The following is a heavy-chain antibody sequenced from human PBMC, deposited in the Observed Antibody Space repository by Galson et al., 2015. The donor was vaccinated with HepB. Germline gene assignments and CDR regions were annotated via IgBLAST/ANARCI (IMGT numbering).Heavy chain of an antibody. D-gene: IGHD2-2*01. CDR2: IDPSDSYT. CDR1: GYSFTSYW. V-gene: IGHV5-10-1*01. Sequence: QSGAEVKKPGESLRISCKGSGYSFTSYWISWVRQMPGKGLEWMGRIDPSDSYTNYSPSFQGHVTISADKSISTAYLQWSSLKASDTAMYYCARLVGGAAAAAYYYYYYMDVWGKGTTATVSS. J-gene: IGHJ6*03. CDR3: ARLVGGAAAAAYYYYYYMDV.